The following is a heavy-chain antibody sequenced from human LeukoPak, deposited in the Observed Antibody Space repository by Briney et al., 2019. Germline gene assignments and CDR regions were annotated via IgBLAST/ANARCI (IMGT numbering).Heavy chain of an antibody. J-gene: IGHJ4*02. CDR2: ISYDGSNK. Sequence: GGSLRLSCAASGFTFSSYGMHWVRQAPGKGLEWVAVISYDGSNKYYADSVKGRFTISRDNSENTLYLQMNSLRAEDTAVYYCAKQQWLGYFDYWGQGTLVTVSS. CDR1: GFTFSSYG. V-gene: IGHV3-30*18. D-gene: IGHD6-19*01. CDR3: AKQQWLGYFDY.